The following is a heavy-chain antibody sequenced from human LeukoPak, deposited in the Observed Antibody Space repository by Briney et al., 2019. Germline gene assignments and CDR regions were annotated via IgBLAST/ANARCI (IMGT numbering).Heavy chain of an antibody. Sequence: PGGSLRLSCAASGFTFSSYWMNWVRQAPGKGLVWVSRIASDGSSTTYADSVKGRFSISRDNAKNTLYLQMNSLRVEDTAVYYCARDPRNVGLAPWGQGTLVTVSS. CDR3: ARDPRNVGLAP. V-gene: IGHV3-74*01. D-gene: IGHD2-15*01. CDR1: GFTFSSYW. J-gene: IGHJ5*02. CDR2: IASDGSST.